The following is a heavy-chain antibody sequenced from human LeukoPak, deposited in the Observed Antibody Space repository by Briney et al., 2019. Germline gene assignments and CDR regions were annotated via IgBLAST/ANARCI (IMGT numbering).Heavy chain of an antibody. CDR2: IYYSGST. Sequence: PSETLSLTCTVSGGSISSYYRSWIRQPPGKGLEWIGYIYYSGSTNYNPSLKSRVTISVDTSKNQFSLKLSSVTAADTAVYYCARDSPSGSYFDYWGQGTLVTVSS. D-gene: IGHD1-26*01. CDR1: GGSISSYY. CDR3: ARDSPSGSYFDY. V-gene: IGHV4-59*01. J-gene: IGHJ4*02.